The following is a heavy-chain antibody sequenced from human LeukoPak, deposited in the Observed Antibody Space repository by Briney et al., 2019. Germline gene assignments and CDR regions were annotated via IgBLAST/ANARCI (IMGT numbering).Heavy chain of an antibody. Sequence: ASVKVSCKASGCTFTGYYMHWVRQAPGQGLEWMGWINPNSGGTNYAQKFQGRVTMTRDTSISTAYMELSRLRSDDTAVYYCARNGQGSYYLFFYWGQGTLVTVSS. CDR1: GCTFTGYY. D-gene: IGHD1-26*01. V-gene: IGHV1-2*02. CDR2: INPNSGGT. J-gene: IGHJ4*02. CDR3: ARNGQGSYYLFFY.